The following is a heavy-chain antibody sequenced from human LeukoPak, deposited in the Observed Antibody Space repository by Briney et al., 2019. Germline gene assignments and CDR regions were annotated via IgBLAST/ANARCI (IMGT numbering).Heavy chain of an antibody. J-gene: IGHJ4*02. CDR3: ARARDTNMMAIDY. V-gene: IGHV1-69*05. D-gene: IGHD3-16*01. CDR1: GYTFTSYG. Sequence: SVKVSCKASGYTFTSYGISWVRQAPGQGLEWMGGTLPSFGTEEYAQNFQGRVTITTDESTSTAYMELSSLRPEDTAVYYCARARDTNMMAIDYWGQGTLVTVSS. CDR2: TLPSFGTE.